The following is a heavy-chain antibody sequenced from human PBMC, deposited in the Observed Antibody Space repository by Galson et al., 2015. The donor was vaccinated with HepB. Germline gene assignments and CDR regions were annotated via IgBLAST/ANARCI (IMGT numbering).Heavy chain of an antibody. Sequence: SLRLSCAASGFTFSSYGMRWVRQAPGKGLEWVAVIWYDGSSKYCADSVKGRFTISRDNSKNTLYLQMNSLRAEDTAVYYCARDRARGDSAEDAQTHWGQGTLVTVSS. CDR1: GFTFSSYG. J-gene: IGHJ4*02. D-gene: IGHD4-17*01. V-gene: IGHV3-33*01. CDR3: ARDRARGDSAEDAQTH. CDR2: IWYDGSSK.